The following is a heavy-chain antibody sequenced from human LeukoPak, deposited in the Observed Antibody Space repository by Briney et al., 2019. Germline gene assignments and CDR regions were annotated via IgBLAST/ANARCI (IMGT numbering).Heavy chain of an antibody. CDR2: ISNNGGYT. Sequence: GGSLRLSWAASGFTFSSSAMSWVRQAPGKGLEWVSAISNNGGYTYYADSVQGRFTISRDNSKNTLHLQMNSLRAEDTAVYYCAGLKGMDVWGQGTTVTVSS. J-gene: IGHJ6*02. CDR3: AGLKGMDV. V-gene: IGHV3-23*01. CDR1: GFTFSSSA.